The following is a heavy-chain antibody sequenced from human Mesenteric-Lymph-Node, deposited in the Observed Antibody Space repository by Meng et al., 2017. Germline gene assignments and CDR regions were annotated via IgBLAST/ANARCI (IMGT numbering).Heavy chain of an antibody. D-gene: IGHD3-22*01. J-gene: IGHJ4*02. Sequence: QVQVVEAGAGGKKPGSSVKVSCKASGGTFSSYAISWVRQAPGQGLEWMGGIIPIFGTANYAQKFQGRVTITADESTSTAYMELSSLRSEDTAVYYCASTLDYYDSSGYDYWGQGTLVTVSS. V-gene: IGHV1-69*01. CDR2: IIPIFGTA. CDR1: GGTFSSYA. CDR3: ASTLDYYDSSGYDY.